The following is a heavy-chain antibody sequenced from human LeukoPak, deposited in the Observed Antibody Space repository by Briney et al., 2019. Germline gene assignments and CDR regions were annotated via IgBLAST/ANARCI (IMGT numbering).Heavy chain of an antibody. CDR2: ISGSSGST. V-gene: IGHV3-23*01. J-gene: IGHJ6*02. Sequence: GGSLRLSCAASGFTFNSYAMNWVRQAPGKGLEWVSAISGSSGSTYYADSVKGRFTISRDNSKNTLYLQMNSLRAEDTAVYYCAKPRYCSSTSCSSYGLDVWGQGTTVTASS. CDR1: GFTFNSYA. D-gene: IGHD2-2*01. CDR3: AKPRYCSSTSCSSYGLDV.